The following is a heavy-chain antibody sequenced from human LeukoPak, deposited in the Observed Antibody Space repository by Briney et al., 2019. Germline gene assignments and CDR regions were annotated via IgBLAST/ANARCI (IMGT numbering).Heavy chain of an antibody. CDR1: GGSMRNYY. V-gene: IGHV4-59*01. D-gene: IGHD6-19*01. J-gene: IGHJ4*02. CDR3: ATALSVAGSFYFDY. Sequence: PSETLSLTCTVSGGSMRNYYWSWIRQPPGKGLEWLGYIYSSGSTSYNPSLKSRVTISVDTSKKQVSLKLSSVSAADTAVYYCATALSVAGSFYFDYWGQGTLVTVSS. CDR2: IYSSGST.